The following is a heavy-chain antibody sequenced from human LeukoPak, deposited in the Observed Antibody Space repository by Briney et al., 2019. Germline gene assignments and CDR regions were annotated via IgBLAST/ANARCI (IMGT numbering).Heavy chain of an antibody. D-gene: IGHD2-8*01. V-gene: IGHV4-30-2*01. CDR1: GGSISSGGYY. CDR3: ARVSPDIVLMGYYYYYMDV. CDR2: IYHSGST. J-gene: IGHJ6*03. Sequence: PSQTLSLTCTVSGGSISSGGYYWSWIRQPPGKGLEWIGYIYHSGSTYYNPSLKSRVTISVDRSKNQFSLKLSSVTAADTAVYYCARVSPDIVLMGYYYYYMDVWGKGTTVTVSS.